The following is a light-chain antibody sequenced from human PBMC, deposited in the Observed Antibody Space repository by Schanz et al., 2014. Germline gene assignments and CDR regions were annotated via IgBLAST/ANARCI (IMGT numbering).Light chain of an antibody. J-gene: IGLJ3*02. V-gene: IGLV2-14*02. CDR2: EGS. CDR1: SNDVGSYNL. Sequence: QSALTQPASVSGSPGQSITISCTGTSNDVGSYNLVSWYQQHPDKAPKLMIYEGSKRPSGVSNRFSGSKSGNTAALTISGLQAEDEADYYCSSYTGSSTLEGVFGGGTKVTVL. CDR3: SSYTGSSTLEGV.